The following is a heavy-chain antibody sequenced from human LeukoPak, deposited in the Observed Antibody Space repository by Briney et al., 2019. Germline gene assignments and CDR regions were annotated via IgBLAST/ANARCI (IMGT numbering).Heavy chain of an antibody. CDR1: GFTFDDYA. J-gene: IGHJ4*02. Sequence: PAGGSLRLSCAASGFTFDDYAMHWVRQAPGKGLERVSGISWNSGSIGYADSVKGRFTISRDNAKNSLYLQMNSVRAEDTAVYYCARDLSGVAGYTYGRGTDYWGQGTLVTVSS. CDR3: ARDLSGVAGYTYGRGTDY. CDR2: ISWNSGSI. D-gene: IGHD5-18*01. V-gene: IGHV3-9*01.